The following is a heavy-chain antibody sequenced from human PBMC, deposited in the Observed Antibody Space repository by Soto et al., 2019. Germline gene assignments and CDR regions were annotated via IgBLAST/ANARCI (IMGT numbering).Heavy chain of an antibody. J-gene: IGHJ4*02. CDR2: INPSGGST. CDR1: GYIFTSYY. Sequence: QVQLVQSGAEVKKPGASVKVSCKASGYIFTSYYMHWVRQAPGQGLEWMGIINPSGGSTSYAQKFQGRVPMTRDTSTSTVYMEVSSLRSEDTAVYYCARGGRPIVGADYWGQGTLVTLSS. CDR3: ARGGRPIVGADY. V-gene: IGHV1-46*01. D-gene: IGHD1-26*01.